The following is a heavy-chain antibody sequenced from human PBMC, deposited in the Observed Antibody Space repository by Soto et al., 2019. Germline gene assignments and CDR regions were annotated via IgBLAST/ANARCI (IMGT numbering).Heavy chain of an antibody. D-gene: IGHD5-18*01. V-gene: IGHV1-2*04. CDR3: AGGWGLRYSYGYRYYFDY. CDR2: INPNSGGT. CDR1: GYTFTAYY. J-gene: IGHJ4*02. Sequence: QVQLVQSGAEVKKPGASVKVSCKASGYTFTAYYMHWVRQAPGQGLEWMGWINPNSGGTNYAQKFQGWVTMTRDTSISKAYMELSRLRSDDTAVYYCAGGWGLRYSYGYRYYFDYWGQGTLVTVSS.